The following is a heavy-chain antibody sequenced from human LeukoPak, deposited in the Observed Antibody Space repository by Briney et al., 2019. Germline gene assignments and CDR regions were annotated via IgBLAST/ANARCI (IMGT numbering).Heavy chain of an antibody. V-gene: IGHV3-33*08. CDR2: IWYNGSNK. CDR3: ARAYGVVVPFDY. D-gene: IGHD2-15*01. J-gene: IGHJ4*02. Sequence: SGGSLRLSCAASGFTFSSYAMHWVRQAPGKGLEWVAVIWYNGSNKYYADSVKGRFTISRDNSKNTLYLQMNSLRAEDTAVYYCARAYGVVVPFDYWGQGTLVTVSS. CDR1: GFTFSSYA.